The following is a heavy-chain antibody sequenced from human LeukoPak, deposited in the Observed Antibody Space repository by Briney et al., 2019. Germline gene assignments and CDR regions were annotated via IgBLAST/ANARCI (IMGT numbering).Heavy chain of an antibody. CDR1: GGSISSYY. CDR2: IYYSGST. Sequence: SETLSLTCTVSGGSISSYYWSWIRRPPGKGLEWIGYIYYSGSTNYNPSLKSRVTISVDTSKNQFSLKLSSVTAADTAVYYCARHPMTANNWFDPWGQGTLVTVSS. CDR3: ARHPMTANNWFDP. D-gene: IGHD2-21*02. V-gene: IGHV4-59*08. J-gene: IGHJ5*02.